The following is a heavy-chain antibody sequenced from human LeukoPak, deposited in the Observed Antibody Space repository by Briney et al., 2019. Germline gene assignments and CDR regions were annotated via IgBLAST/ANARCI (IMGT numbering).Heavy chain of an antibody. CDR2: ISGSGGST. J-gene: IGHJ4*02. Sequence: PGRSLRLSCAASGFTFSSYAMSWVRQAPGKGLEWVSAISGSGGSTYYADSVKGRFTISRDNSKNTLYLQMNSLRAEDTAVYYCKMVRGVSKYYFDYWGQGTLVTVSS. V-gene: IGHV3-23*01. D-gene: IGHD3-10*01. CDR1: GFTFSSYA. CDR3: KMVRGVSKYYFDY.